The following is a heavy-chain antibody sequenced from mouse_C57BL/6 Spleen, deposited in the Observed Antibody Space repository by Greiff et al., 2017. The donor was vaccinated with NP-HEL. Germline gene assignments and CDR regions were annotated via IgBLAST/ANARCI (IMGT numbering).Heavy chain of an antibody. Sequence: VQLKESGPELVKPGASVKISCKASGYSFTDYNMNWVKQSNGKSLEWIGVINPNYGTTSYNQKFKGKATLTVEQSSSTAYMQLNSLTSEDSAVYYCAREGGYGNYAWFAYWGQGTLVTVSA. D-gene: IGHD2-1*01. CDR1: GYSFTDYN. CDR3: AREGGYGNYAWFAY. CDR2: INPNYGTT. V-gene: IGHV1-39*01. J-gene: IGHJ3*01.